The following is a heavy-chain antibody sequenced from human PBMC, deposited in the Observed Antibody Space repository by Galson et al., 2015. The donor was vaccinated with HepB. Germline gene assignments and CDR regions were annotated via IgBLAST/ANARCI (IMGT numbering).Heavy chain of an antibody. CDR1: GYTFTSYD. D-gene: IGHD4-17*01. Sequence: SVKVSCKASGYTFTSYDINWVRQATGQGLEWMGWMNPIGGSTGYAQKFQGRVSMTRDTSVTTAYMELSGLRSEDTAVYYCVRAPSNYGDQTPYSRKQWFDPWGQGTLVTVSS. J-gene: IGHJ5*02. V-gene: IGHV1-8*01. CDR3: VRAPSNYGDQTPYSRKQWFDP. CDR2: MNPIGGST.